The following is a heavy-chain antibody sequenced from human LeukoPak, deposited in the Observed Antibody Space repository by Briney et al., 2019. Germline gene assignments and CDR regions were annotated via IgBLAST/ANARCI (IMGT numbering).Heavy chain of an antibody. CDR3: AREAYGDFDY. D-gene: IGHD4-17*01. CDR1: GFTFSSYS. Sequence: GGSLRLSCAASGFTFSSYSMNWVRQAPGKGLEWVSYISSSSSPIYFADSVKGRLTISRDNAKNSLYLQMNSLRAEDTAVYYCAREAYGDFDYWGQGTLVTVSS. V-gene: IGHV3-48*01. J-gene: IGHJ4*02. CDR2: ISSSSSPI.